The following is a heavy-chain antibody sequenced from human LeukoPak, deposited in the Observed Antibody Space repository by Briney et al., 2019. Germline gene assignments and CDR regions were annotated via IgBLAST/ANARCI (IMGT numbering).Heavy chain of an antibody. CDR1: GGSISSGDYY. D-gene: IGHD2-21*02. J-gene: IGHJ1*01. CDR3: VRATSRGGDCYFQH. CDR2: IYYSGST. V-gene: IGHV4-30-4*01. Sequence: SETLSLTCTVSGGSISSGDYYWSWIRQPPGKGLEWIGYIYYSGSTYYNPSLKSRVTISVDTSKNQFSLKLSSVTAADTAVYYCVRATSRGGDCYFQHWGQGTLVTVSS.